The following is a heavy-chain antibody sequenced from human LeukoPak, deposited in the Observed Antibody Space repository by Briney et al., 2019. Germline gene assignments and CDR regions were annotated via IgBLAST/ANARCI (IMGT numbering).Heavy chain of an antibody. CDR3: ARARGVGTSFNTDY. Sequence: ASVKVSCKPSGYTFTGHYMHWVRQAPGQGLEWMGWINPNSGGTNYAQKFQGRVTVTRDMSISTAYMELSSLRSDDTAVYYCARARGVGTSFNTDYWGQGTLVTASS. CDR2: INPNSGGT. V-gene: IGHV1-2*02. CDR1: GYTFTGHY. J-gene: IGHJ4*02. D-gene: IGHD3-10*01.